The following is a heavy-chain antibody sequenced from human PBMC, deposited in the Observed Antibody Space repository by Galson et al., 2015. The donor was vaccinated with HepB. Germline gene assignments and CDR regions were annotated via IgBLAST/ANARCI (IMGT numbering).Heavy chain of an antibody. CDR3: ARVGIVVAPTVSRDALDS. Sequence: SVKVSCKASGYTFIGYYMYWVRQAPGQGLEWMGWINPNSGGTNYAQKFQGRVTMTRDTSITTAYMELSSLRSDDTAVYYCARVGIVVAPTVSRDALDSWGQGTMVTVSS. D-gene: IGHD2-2*01. V-gene: IGHV1-2*02. CDR1: GYTFIGYY. CDR2: INPNSGGT. J-gene: IGHJ3*02.